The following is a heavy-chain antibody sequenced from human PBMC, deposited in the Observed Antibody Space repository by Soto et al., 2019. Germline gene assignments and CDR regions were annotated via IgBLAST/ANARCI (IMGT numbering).Heavy chain of an antibody. Sequence: GGSLRLSCAASGFTFSSYAMSWVRQAPGKGLEWVSVISGSGGSTYYADSVKGRFTISRDNSKNTLYLQMNSLRAEGTAVYYCAKCSPRYSSGLKAYFFDYWGQGTLVTVSS. CDR2: ISGSGGST. CDR1: GFTFSSYA. V-gene: IGHV3-23*01. D-gene: IGHD6-19*01. J-gene: IGHJ4*02. CDR3: AKCSPRYSSGLKAYFFDY.